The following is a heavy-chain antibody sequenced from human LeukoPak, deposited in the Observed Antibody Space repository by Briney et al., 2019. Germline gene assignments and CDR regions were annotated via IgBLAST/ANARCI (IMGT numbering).Heavy chain of an antibody. V-gene: IGHV4-39*01. CDR1: GGSIFSTSFY. CDR3: ARRSDSGSDDGEDYFDS. J-gene: IGHJ4*02. Sequence: NPSETLSLTCTVSGGSIFSTSFYWGWIRQPPGKGLEGIGSMYYDGTTYHNPSLKSRITISVDTSNSQFSLRLTSVTAADTAVYFCARRSDSGSDDGEDYFDSWGQGTLVTVSS. D-gene: IGHD1-26*01. CDR2: MYYDGTT.